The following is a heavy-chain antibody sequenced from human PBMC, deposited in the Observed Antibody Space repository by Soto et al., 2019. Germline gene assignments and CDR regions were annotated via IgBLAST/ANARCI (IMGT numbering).Heavy chain of an antibody. V-gene: IGHV1-2*02. CDR3: ARDRVVTTVTTPFDY. Sequence: QVQLVQAGAEVKKPGASVKVSCKASGYTFTGYYMHWVRQAPGQGLEWMGWINPNSGGTNYAQKFQGRVTMTRDTSISTAYMELSRLRSDDTAVYYCARDRVVTTVTTPFDYWGQVTLVTVSS. J-gene: IGHJ4*01. CDR1: GYTFTGYY. CDR2: INPNSGGT. D-gene: IGHD4-17*01.